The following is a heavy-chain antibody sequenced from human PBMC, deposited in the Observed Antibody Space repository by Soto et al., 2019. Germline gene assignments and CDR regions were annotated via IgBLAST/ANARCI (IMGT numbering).Heavy chain of an antibody. V-gene: IGHV3-33*01. CDR2: IWHDGSNQ. Sequence: QVQLVESGGGVVQPGRSLRLSCAASGFTFTSYGMQWVRQAPGKGLEWVAVIWHDGSNQYYADSVKGRFTISRDNSNHTLYLQLNSLRAEDTAVYYCARERGQIDYWGQGTLVTVSS. CDR3: ARERGQIDY. CDR1: GFTFTSYG. J-gene: IGHJ4*02.